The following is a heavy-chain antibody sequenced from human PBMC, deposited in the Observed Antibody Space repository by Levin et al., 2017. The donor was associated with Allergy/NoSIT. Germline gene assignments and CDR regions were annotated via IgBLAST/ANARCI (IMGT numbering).Heavy chain of an antibody. CDR1: GYTFADYG. CDR3: APLEVYSGVDV. V-gene: IGHV1-18*01. D-gene: IGHD5-24*01. Sequence: ASVKVSCQASGYTFADYGINWVRQAPGQGLEWMGWVSGYGGKTKYAEKVQGRVTMTTDTSTSTAYMELRNLRSEDTAVYYCAPLEVYSGVDVWGQGTTVIVSS. J-gene: IGHJ6*02. CDR2: VSGYGGKT.